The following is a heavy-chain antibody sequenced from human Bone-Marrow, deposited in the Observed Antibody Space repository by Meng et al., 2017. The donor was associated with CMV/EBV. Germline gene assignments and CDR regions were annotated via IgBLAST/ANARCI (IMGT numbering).Heavy chain of an antibody. CDR1: GFTFSSYW. V-gene: IGHV3-7*01. CDR3: ARDFLGYCSSTSCLSGYYYYYGMDG. Sequence: GGSLRLSCAASGFTFSSYWMSWVRQAPGKGLEWVANIKQDGSEKYYVDSVKGRFTISRDNAKNSLYLQMNSLRAEDTAVYYCARDFLGYCSSTSCLSGYYYYYGMDGWGQGTTVTVSS. D-gene: IGHD2-2*03. CDR2: IKQDGSEK. J-gene: IGHJ6*02.